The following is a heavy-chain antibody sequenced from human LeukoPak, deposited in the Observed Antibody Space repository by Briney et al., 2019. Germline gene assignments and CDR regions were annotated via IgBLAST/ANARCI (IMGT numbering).Heavy chain of an antibody. CDR2: INHSGST. D-gene: IGHD2-2*01. Sequence: SETLSLTCAVYGGSFSGYYWSWIRQPPGKGLEWIGEINHSGSTNYNPSLKSRVTISVDTPKSQFSLKLSSVTAADTAVYYCARARYCSSTSCYALYYYYYYMDVWGKGTTVTVSS. V-gene: IGHV4-34*01. J-gene: IGHJ6*03. CDR3: ARARYCSSTSCYALYYYYYYMDV. CDR1: GGSFSGYY.